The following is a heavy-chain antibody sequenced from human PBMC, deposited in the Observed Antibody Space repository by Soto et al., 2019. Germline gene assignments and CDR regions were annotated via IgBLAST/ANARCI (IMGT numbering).Heavy chain of an antibody. CDR1: GGTFSNYA. D-gene: IGHD6-6*01. CDR3: ARETEQLVRQYFDY. CDR2: IIPIFGTA. Sequence: QVQLVQSGAEVKKPGSSVKVSCKASGGTFSNYAISWVRQAPGQGLEWRGGIIPIFGTANYAEKFQGRVTIPADETTSTAYMELRSLRSQDTAVYYCARETEQLVRQYFDYWGQRTLVHVYS. V-gene: IGHV1-69*01. J-gene: IGHJ4*02.